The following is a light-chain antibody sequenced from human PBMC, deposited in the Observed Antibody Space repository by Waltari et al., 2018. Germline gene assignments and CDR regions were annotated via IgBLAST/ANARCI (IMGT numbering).Light chain of an antibody. V-gene: IGLV1-47*01. CDR2: RNT. CDR3: AAWDDSLSGPV. Sequence: SVLTQPPSASGTPGQRVTISCSGSSPNIGSNFVYWYQQLPGTAPKLLIYRNTQRPSGVPDRFSGSKAGTSASLAISGLRSEDEADYYCAAWDDSLSGPVFGGGTKLTVL. J-gene: IGLJ2*01. CDR1: SPNIGSNF.